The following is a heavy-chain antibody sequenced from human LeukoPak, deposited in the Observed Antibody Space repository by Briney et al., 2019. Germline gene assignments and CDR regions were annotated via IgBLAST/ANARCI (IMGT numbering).Heavy chain of an antibody. Sequence: ASVKVSCKTSGGTFSSYSISWVRQAPGQGLDWMGGIIPIFATANYAQKFQGRVTITADESTSTAYMEVSSLTSEDTAVYYCARGLRPYTAGTAYYYCMDVWGKGTTVTISS. CDR1: GGTFSSYS. D-gene: IGHD6-13*01. J-gene: IGHJ6*03. CDR3: ARGLRPYTAGTAYYYCMDV. CDR2: IIPIFATA. V-gene: IGHV1-69*13.